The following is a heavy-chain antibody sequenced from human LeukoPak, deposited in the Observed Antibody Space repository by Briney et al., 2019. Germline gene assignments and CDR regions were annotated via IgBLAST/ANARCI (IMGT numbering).Heavy chain of an antibody. CDR1: GYTLTELS. J-gene: IGHJ6*04. V-gene: IGHV1-24*01. CDR2: FDPEDGET. D-gene: IGHD5-18*01. CDR3: ATELRYSYGYPNYYYGMDV. Sequence: ASVKVSCKVSGYTLTELSMHWVRQAPGKGLVWMGGFDPEDGETIYAQKFQGRVTMTEDTSTDTAYMELSSLRSEDTAVYYCATELRYSYGYPNYYYGMDVWGKGTTVTVSS.